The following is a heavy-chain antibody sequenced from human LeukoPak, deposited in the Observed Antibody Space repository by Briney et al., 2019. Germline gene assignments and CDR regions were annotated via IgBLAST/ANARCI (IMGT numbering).Heavy chain of an antibody. V-gene: IGHV1-69*13. CDR2: IIPIFGTA. D-gene: IGHD2-15*01. CDR3: ASLGRWQLDPISNYYYGMDV. J-gene: IGHJ6*02. CDR1: GGTFSSYA. Sequence: SVKVSCEASGGTFSSYAISWVRQAPGQGLEWMGGIIPIFGTANYAQKFQGRVTITADESTSTAYMERSSLRSEDTAVYYCASLGRWQLDPISNYYYGMDVWGQGTTATVSS.